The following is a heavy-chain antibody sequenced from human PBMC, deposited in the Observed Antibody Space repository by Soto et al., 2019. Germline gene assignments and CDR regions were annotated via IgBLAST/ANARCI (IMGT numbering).Heavy chain of an antibody. D-gene: IGHD3-16*01. J-gene: IGHJ4*02. CDR3: ARESFSASPNFFDY. CDR2: ISSSSSSI. Sequence: GGSLRLSCAASGFTFSDYYMSWIRQTPGKGLEWISYISSSSSSIYYADSVKGRFTISRDHAKNSLELQMNSLRADDTALYYCARESFSASPNFFDYWGRGTQVTVS. CDR1: GFTFSDYY. V-gene: IGHV3-11*04.